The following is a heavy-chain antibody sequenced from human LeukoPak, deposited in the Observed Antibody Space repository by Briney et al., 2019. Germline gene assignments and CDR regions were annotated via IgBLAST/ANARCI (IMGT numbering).Heavy chain of an antibody. J-gene: IGHJ4*02. CDR2: ISAYNGNT. Sequence: ASVKVSCKASGYTFTSYGISWVRQAPGQGLEWMGWISAYNGNTNYAQKLQGRVTMTTDTSTSTAYMELRSLRSDDTAVYYCAREPSWSGYYWVFDYWGQGTLGTVSS. V-gene: IGHV1-18*01. CDR1: GYTFTSYG. CDR3: AREPSWSGYYWVFDY. D-gene: IGHD3-3*01.